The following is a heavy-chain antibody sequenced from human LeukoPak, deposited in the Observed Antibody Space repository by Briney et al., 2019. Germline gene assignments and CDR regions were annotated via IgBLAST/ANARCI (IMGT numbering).Heavy chain of an antibody. V-gene: IGHV3-48*03. CDR3: ARGGHCSDVICYSYNAFDI. Sequence: GGSLRLSCAASGFTFSSYEMNWVRQAPGKGLEWGSYISPSGSSKYYADSVKGRFTISRDNAKNSLYLQMNNLRPEDTAVYYCARGGHCSDVICYSYNAFDIWGQGTMVTASS. J-gene: IGHJ3*02. D-gene: IGHD2-15*01. CDR2: ISPSGSSK. CDR1: GFTFSSYE.